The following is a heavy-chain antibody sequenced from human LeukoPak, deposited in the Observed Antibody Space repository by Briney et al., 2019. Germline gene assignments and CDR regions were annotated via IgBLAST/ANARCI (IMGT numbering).Heavy chain of an antibody. CDR2: ISSSSSYI. CDR3: ARDDGDYAQAASYYGMDV. V-gene: IGHV3-21*01. D-gene: IGHD4-17*01. J-gene: IGHJ6*02. Sequence: GESLRLSCAASGFTFSSYSMNWVRQAPGKGLEWVSSISSSSSYIYYADSVKGRFTISRDNAKNSLYLQTNSLRAEDTAVYYCARDDGDYAQAASYYGMDVWGQGTTVTVSS. CDR1: GFTFSSYS.